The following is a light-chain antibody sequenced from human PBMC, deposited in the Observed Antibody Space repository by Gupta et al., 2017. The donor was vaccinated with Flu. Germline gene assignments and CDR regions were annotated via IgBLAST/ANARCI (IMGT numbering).Light chain of an antibody. CDR1: TSNIGDNP. CDR3: AAWDDSLDVVL. V-gene: IGLV1-44*01. CDR2: SDD. J-gene: IGLJ2*01. Sequence: TSNIGDNPVSWYQQVPGMAPKLLIYSDDQRPSGVPDRLSGSKSGTSASLAISGLQSEDEADYFCAAWDDSLDVVLFGGGTKLTVL.